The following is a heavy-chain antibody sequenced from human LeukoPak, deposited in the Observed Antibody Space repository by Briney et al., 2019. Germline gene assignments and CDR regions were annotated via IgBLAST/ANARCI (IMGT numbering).Heavy chain of an antibody. CDR1: GGSFSGYY. CDR2: INHSGST. V-gene: IGHV4-34*01. Sequence: SETLSLTCAVYGGSFSGYYWSWIRQPPGKGLEGIGEINHSGSTNYNPSLKSRVTISVDTSKNQFSLKLSSVTAADTAVYYCARKGQGIVVVPAAMAFDYWGQGTLVTVSS. CDR3: ARKGQGIVVVPAAMAFDY. J-gene: IGHJ4*02. D-gene: IGHD2-2*01.